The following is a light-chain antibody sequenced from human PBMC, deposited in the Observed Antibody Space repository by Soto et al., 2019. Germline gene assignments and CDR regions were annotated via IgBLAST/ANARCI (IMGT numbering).Light chain of an antibody. J-gene: IGKJ5*01. CDR3: QQYNNWPIT. Sequence: EIVLTQSPATLSLSPGERAPLSCRASQSVRSNLAWYQQKPGQAHRLLIYGASTRATGIPARFSGSGSGTEFTLTISSLQSEDFAVYYCQQYNNWPITFGQGTRLEIK. CDR1: QSVRSN. V-gene: IGKV3-15*01. CDR2: GAS.